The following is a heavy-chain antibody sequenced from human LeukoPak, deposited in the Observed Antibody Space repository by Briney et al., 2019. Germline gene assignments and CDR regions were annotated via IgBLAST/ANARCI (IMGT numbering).Heavy chain of an antibody. CDR2: ISSGGSVM. Sequence: GGSLRLPCGASGYTFSDYTMNWVRQAPGKGPEWISYISSGGSVMHYADSVKGRFTISRDNVENSLYLQMNSLRVEDTAVYYCRRDLEYWGQGVLVTVSS. CDR1: GYTFSDYT. V-gene: IGHV3-48*01. J-gene: IGHJ4*02. CDR3: RRDLEY.